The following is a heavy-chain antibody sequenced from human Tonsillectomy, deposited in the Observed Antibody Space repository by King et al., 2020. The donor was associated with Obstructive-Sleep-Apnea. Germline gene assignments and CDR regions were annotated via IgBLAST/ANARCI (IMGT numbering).Heavy chain of an antibody. D-gene: IGHD3/OR15-3a*01. CDR1: GDSVSNTNFY. Sequence: QLQESGPRLVKPSETLSLTCSVSGDSVSNTNFYWAWIRQSPGKGLEWIGSIYYPGSTYYNPSLQSRATISVDTPNNQLSLDLTSTTAADTALYFCARHQSTDFWTWLGWFDPWGQGTLVTVSS. J-gene: IGHJ5*02. V-gene: IGHV4-39*01. CDR2: IYYPGST. CDR3: ARHQSTDFWTWLGWFDP.